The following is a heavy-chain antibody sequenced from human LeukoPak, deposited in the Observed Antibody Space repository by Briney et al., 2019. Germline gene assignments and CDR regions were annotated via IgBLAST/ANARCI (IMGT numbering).Heavy chain of an antibody. CDR3: ARQLGYCSDGSCYFDY. V-gene: IGHV3-23*01. Sequence: GGSLRLSCAASGFTFSSYAMSWVRQAPGRGLEWLSAISSSGGSTYYADSVKGRFTISRDNSKNTLHLQMNSLRTEDTAVYHCARQLGYCSDGSCYFDYWGQGTLVTVSS. D-gene: IGHD2-15*01. J-gene: IGHJ4*02. CDR2: ISSSGGST. CDR1: GFTFSSYA.